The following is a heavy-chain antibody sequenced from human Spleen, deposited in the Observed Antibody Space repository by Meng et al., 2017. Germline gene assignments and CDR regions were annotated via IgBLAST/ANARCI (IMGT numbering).Heavy chain of an antibody. CDR1: GGSFRGYY. CDR2: INHSGST. CDR3: ARGRISTYWYFDL. J-gene: IGHJ2*01. D-gene: IGHD2/OR15-2a*01. Sequence: QVQLQQWGAGLLKPAETLSITCAVYGGSFRGYYWNWIRQPPGKGLEWNGEINHSGSTNYNPSLKSRVTISVDTSKNQFSLKLSSVTAADTAVYYCARGRISTYWYFDLWGRGTLVTVSS. V-gene: IGHV4-34*02.